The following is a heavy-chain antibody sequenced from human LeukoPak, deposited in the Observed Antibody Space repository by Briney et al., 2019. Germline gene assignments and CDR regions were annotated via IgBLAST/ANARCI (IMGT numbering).Heavy chain of an antibody. J-gene: IGHJ3*02. Sequence: PSETLSLTCAASGYSISSGYYWGWIRQPPGKGLEWIGSIYHSGSTYYNPSLKSRVTISVDTSKNQFSLKLSSVTAADTAVYYCARQGLYYYDSSGPDAFDIWGQGTMVTVSS. CDR1: GYSISSGYY. CDR3: ARQGLYYYDSSGPDAFDI. V-gene: IGHV4-38-2*01. D-gene: IGHD3-22*01. CDR2: IYHSGST.